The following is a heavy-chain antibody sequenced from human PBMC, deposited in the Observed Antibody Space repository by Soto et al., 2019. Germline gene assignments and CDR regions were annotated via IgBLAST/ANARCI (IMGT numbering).Heavy chain of an antibody. V-gene: IGHV1-18*01. CDR3: ASDLPTMDV. Sequence: QVQLVQSGAEVKKPGASVKVSCKASGYTFSSYFISWVRQAPGQGLEWMGWISAYNGNTNYAQKLQGRVTMTTDTSTSTGYMELRSLRSADTAVYYCASDLPTMDVWGQGTTVTVSS. J-gene: IGHJ6*02. CDR2: ISAYNGNT. CDR1: GYTFSSYF.